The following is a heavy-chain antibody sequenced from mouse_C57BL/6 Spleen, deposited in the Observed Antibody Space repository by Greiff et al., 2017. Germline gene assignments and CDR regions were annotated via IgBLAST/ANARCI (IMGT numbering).Heavy chain of an antibody. D-gene: IGHD1-1*01. V-gene: IGHV1-81*01. J-gene: IGHJ4*01. CDR2: IYPRSGNT. CDR3: ARDDDGSCYRAMDY. CDR1: GYTFTSYG. Sequence: VQLQQSGAELARPGASVKLSCKASGYTFTSYGISWVKQRTGQGLEWIGEIYPRSGNTYYNEKFKGKATLTADKSSSTAYMELRSLTSEDSAVYFCARDDDGSCYRAMDYWGQGTSVTVSS.